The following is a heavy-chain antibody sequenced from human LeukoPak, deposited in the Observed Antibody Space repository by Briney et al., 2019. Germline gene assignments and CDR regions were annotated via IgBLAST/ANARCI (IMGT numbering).Heavy chain of an antibody. CDR2: TYYRSKWYN. CDR1: GDSFSSNSAA. J-gene: IGHJ5*02. CDR3: AKAPLNYGASFDP. V-gene: IGHV6-1*01. Sequence: SQTLSLTCAISGDSFSSNSAAWTWLRQSPSRGLEWLGRTYYRSKWYNDYAVSVKSRITINPDTSKNQFSLQLNSVTPEDTAVYYCAKAPLNYGASFDPWGQGTLVTVSS. D-gene: IGHD3-16*01.